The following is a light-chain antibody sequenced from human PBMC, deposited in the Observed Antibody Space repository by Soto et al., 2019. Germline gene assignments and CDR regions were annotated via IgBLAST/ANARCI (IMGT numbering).Light chain of an antibody. CDR2: KGS. CDR3: SSYTSRNTLDYV. CDR1: SSDVGAYNS. V-gene: IGLV2-14*02. J-gene: IGLJ1*01. Sequence: SALAQPASVSGSPGQSITISCTGTSSDVGAYNSVSWYQQHPHKAPQVIIYKGSQRPSGVSNRFSGSTSGNAASLTISGLQAEDEADYYCSSYTSRNTLDYVFGTGTKVTVL.